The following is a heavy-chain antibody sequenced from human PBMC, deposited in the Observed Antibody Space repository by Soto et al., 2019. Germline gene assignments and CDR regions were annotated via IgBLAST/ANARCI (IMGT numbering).Heavy chain of an antibody. V-gene: IGHV1-18*04. J-gene: IGHJ3*02. D-gene: IGHD3-10*01. Sequence: QGKLVQSGPEVKKPGASVKVSCTASGYSFSGYDITWVRQAPGQRLEWLGWVSTSIRSTMSAEKLQGRLTMTTDTSTTTVYMELRGLTSDDTAVYYCARDSGAALYGADALDIWGQGTMVSVSS. CDR1: GYSFSGYD. CDR3: ARDSGAALYGADALDI. CDR2: VSTSIRST.